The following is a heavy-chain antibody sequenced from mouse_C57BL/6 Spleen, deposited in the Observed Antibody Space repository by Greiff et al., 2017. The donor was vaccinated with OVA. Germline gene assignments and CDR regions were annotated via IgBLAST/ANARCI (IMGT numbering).Heavy chain of an antibody. D-gene: IGHD1-1*01. CDR1: GISITTGNYR. CDR2: IYYSGTI. CDR3: ARERDYYGSSGGFDY. Sequence: EVMLVESGPGLVKPSQTVFLTCTVTGISITTGNYRWSWIRQFPGNKLEWIGYIYYSGTITYNPSLTSRTTITRDTPKNQFFLEMNSLTAEDTATYYGARERDYYGSSGGFDYWGQGTTLTVSS. V-gene: IGHV3-5*01. J-gene: IGHJ2*01.